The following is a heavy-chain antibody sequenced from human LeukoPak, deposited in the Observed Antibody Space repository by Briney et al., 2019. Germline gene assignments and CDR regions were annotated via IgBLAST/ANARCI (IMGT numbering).Heavy chain of an antibody. Sequence: SETLSLTCTVSGGSISSSSYYWGWIRQPPGKGLEWIGSIYYSGSTYYNPSLKGRVTISVDTSKNQFSLKLSSVTAADTAVYYCARQPGLDDYGDYTDYWGQGTLVTVSS. V-gene: IGHV4-39*01. CDR3: ARQPGLDDYGDYTDY. D-gene: IGHD4-17*01. J-gene: IGHJ4*02. CDR1: GGSISSSSYY. CDR2: IYYSGST.